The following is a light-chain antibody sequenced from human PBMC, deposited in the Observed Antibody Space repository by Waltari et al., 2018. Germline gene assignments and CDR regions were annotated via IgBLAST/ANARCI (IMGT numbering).Light chain of an antibody. V-gene: IGLV1-47*01. CDR2: RNN. CDR3: ATWDDRLSGPGV. CDR1: SSTIGSNY. J-gene: IGLJ3*02. Sequence: QSVLTQPPSASGTPGQRVTISCSGSSSTIGSNYGHWYQQPPGTAPKPLIYRNNQRPSGVPDRFSGSKAGTSASLAVSGLRSEDEADYYFATWDDRLSGPGVFGGGTKLTVL.